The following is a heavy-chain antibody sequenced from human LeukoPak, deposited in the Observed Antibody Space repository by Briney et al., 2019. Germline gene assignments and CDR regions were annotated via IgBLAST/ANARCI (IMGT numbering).Heavy chain of an antibody. CDR2: IIPIFGTK. CDR3: ARDRIPAAPSYSYFYMDV. Sequence: SVKVSCKASGGDLSRYGISWVRLAPGQGLEWMGGIIPIFGTKNYAQRFQGRVTITTDESTSAVYMELSSLRSEDTAVYYCARDRIPAAPSYSYFYMDVWGKETTVTVSS. J-gene: IGHJ6*03. V-gene: IGHV1-69*05. D-gene: IGHD6-13*01. CDR1: GGDLSRYG.